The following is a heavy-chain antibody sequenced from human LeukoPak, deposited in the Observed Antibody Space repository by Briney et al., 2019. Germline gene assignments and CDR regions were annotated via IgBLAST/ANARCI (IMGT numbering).Heavy chain of an antibody. CDR2: INHSGST. CDR3: ARGSTIPGHYYYYYYGMDV. CDR1: GGSFSGYY. D-gene: IGHD5-12*01. Sequence: KPSETLSLTCAVYGGSFSGYYWSWIRQPPGKGLEWIGEINHSGSTNYNPSLKSRVTISVDTSKNQFSLKLSSVTAADTAVYYCARGSTIPGHYYYYYYGMDVWGQGTTVTVSS. V-gene: IGHV4-34*01. J-gene: IGHJ6*02.